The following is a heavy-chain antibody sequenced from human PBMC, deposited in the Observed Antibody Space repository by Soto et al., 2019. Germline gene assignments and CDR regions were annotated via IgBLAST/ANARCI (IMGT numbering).Heavy chain of an antibody. Sequence: SETLSLTCAVYGGSFSGYYCTWIRQPPGKGLEWIGEITHSGSTNYNPSLKSRVTISVDTSKNQFSLNLNSVTAADTAVYYCARSSVRGWSYWGQGTLVTVSS. CDR3: ARSSVRGWSY. D-gene: IGHD3-10*02. V-gene: IGHV4-34*01. J-gene: IGHJ4*02. CDR1: GGSFSGYY. CDR2: ITHSGST.